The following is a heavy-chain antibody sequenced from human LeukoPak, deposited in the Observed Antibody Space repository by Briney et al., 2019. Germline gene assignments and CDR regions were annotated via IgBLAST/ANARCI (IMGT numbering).Heavy chain of an antibody. V-gene: IGHV4-59*01. D-gene: IGHD2-15*01. CDR1: GGSISSYY. CDR2: IYYSGST. Sequence: PSETLSLNCTVSGGSISSYYWSWIRQPQGKGLEWIGYIYYSGSTNYNPSLKSRVTISVDTSKNQFSLKLSSVTAADTAVYSCARASAATNWFDPWGQGTLVTVSS. J-gene: IGHJ5*02. CDR3: ARASAATNWFDP.